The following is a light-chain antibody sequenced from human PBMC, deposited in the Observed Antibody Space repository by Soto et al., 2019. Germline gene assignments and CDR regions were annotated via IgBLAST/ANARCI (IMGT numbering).Light chain of an antibody. CDR3: QQYGRT. Sequence: PGESAALSCRASESVSGSYIAWYQQKVGQSPRLLIYGASNRATGIPDRFSGSGSGTDFTLTISRLEPEDFAMYYCQQYGRTFGLGTKVDIK. CDR1: ESVSGSY. J-gene: IGKJ1*01. V-gene: IGKV3-20*01. CDR2: GAS.